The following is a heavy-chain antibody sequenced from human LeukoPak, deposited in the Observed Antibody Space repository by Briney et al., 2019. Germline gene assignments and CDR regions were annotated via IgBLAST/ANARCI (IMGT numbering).Heavy chain of an antibody. CDR2: IYYSGST. Sequence: SETLSLTCTVSGYSISSGYYWGWIRQPPGKGLEWIGSIYYSGSTYYNPSLKSRVTISVDTSKNQFSLKLSSVTAADTAVYYCARLPITMIVVDEDTPKDYFDYWGQGTLVTVSS. D-gene: IGHD3-22*01. V-gene: IGHV4-38-2*02. CDR1: GYSISSGYY. J-gene: IGHJ4*02. CDR3: ARLPITMIVVDEDTPKDYFDY.